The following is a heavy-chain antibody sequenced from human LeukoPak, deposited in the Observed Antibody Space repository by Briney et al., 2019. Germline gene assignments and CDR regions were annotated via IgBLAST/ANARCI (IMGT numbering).Heavy chain of an antibody. CDR1: GYTFTGYY. Sequence: ASVKVSCKASGYTFTGYYMHWVRQAPGQGLEWMGWINPNSGGTNYAQKFQGRVTMTRDTSISTAYMELSRLRSDDTAVYYCARHDSSGPYNAFDIWGQGTMVTVSS. CDR3: ARHDSSGPYNAFDI. CDR2: INPNSGGT. D-gene: IGHD3-22*01. J-gene: IGHJ3*02. V-gene: IGHV1-2*02.